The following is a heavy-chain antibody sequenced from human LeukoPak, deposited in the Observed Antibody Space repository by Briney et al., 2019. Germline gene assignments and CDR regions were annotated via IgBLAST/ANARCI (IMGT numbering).Heavy chain of an antibody. CDR3: ARGMGTYYYDSSGYSPYDY. Sequence: ASVKVSCKASGGTFSSYAISWVRQAPGQGLEWMGGIIPIFGTANYAQKFQGRVTMTRDTSTSTVYMELSSLRSEDTAVYYCARGMGTYYYDSSGYSPYDYWGQGTLSPSPQ. J-gene: IGHJ4*02. V-gene: IGHV1-69*05. CDR1: GGTFSSYA. D-gene: IGHD3-22*01. CDR2: IIPIFGTA.